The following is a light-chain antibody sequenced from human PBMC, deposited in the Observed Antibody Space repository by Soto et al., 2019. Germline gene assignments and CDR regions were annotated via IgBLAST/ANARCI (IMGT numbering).Light chain of an antibody. J-gene: IGKJ1*01. CDR2: GES. CDR3: QQYSSWPST. CDR1: QSVSSGH. Sequence: NVLKQSPGTLSLSPRERATLSCRASQSVSSGHLAWYQQKPGQAPRLLIFGESSRATGTPDRFSGSGSGTEFTLTISSLQSEDFAVYYCQQYSSWPSTFGEGTKVDIK. V-gene: IGKV3-20*01.